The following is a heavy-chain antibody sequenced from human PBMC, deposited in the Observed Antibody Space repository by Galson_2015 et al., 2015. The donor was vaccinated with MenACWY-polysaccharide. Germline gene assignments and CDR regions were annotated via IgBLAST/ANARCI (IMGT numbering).Heavy chain of an antibody. CDR3: ARNGAKGLYF. Sequence: SLRLSCAASGSTFSGYWMHWVRQAPGRGLVWVSRISIDGSRTNYADSVKGRFTISIDNAKNTLFLQMNNLRAEDTAVYYCARNGAKGLYFWGQGTKVTVSS. D-gene: IGHD4/OR15-4a*01. V-gene: IGHV3-74*01. CDR1: GSTFSGYW. CDR2: ISIDGSRT. J-gene: IGHJ6*02.